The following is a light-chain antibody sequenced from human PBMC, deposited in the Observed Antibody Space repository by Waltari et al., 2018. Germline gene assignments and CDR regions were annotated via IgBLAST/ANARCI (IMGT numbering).Light chain of an antibody. CDR1: SSDVGGYNY. J-gene: IGLJ1*01. V-gene: IGLV2-14*01. Sequence: QSALTQPASVSGSPGQSITLSCTGTSSDVGGYNYVSWYQQHPGKAPKLTLYDVSNRPSGVSNRFSGSKSGNTASLTISGLQAEDEADYYCNSYTISSTLGVFGTGTKVTVL. CDR2: DVS. CDR3: NSYTISSTLGV.